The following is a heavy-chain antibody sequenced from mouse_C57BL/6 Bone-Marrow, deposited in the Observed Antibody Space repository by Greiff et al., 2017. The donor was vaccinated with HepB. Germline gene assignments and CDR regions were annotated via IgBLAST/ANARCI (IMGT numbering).Heavy chain of an antibody. Sequence: VQLQQSGAELVRPGASVKLSCTASGFNIKDDYMHWVKKRPEQGLEWIGWIDPENGDTEYASKFQGKATITADTSSNTAYLQLSSLTSEDTAVYYCTSISMVTTGVYWGQGTTLTVCS. J-gene: IGHJ2*01. CDR2: IDPENGDT. V-gene: IGHV14-4*01. CDR3: TSISMVTTGVY. D-gene: IGHD2-2*01. CDR1: GFNIKDDY.